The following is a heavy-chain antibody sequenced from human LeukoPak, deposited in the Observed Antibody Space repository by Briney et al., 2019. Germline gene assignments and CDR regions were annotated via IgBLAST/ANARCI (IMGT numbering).Heavy chain of an antibody. D-gene: IGHD6-13*01. CDR3: ARSPAAAGHFQH. CDR1: GYTFTDYY. CDR2: INPNSGGT. V-gene: IGHV1-2*04. Sequence: ASVKVSCKASGYTFTDYYMHWVRQAPGQGLEWMGWINPNSGGTNYAQKFQGWVTMTRDTSISTAYMELSSLRSEDTAVYYCARSPAAAGHFQHWGQGTLVTVSS. J-gene: IGHJ1*01.